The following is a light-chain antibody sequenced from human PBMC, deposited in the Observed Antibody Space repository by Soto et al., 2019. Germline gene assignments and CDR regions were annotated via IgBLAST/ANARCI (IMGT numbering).Light chain of an antibody. CDR2: RAS. CDR3: QQYQNLWT. J-gene: IGKJ1*01. V-gene: IGKV3-15*01. CDR1: QTIYSN. Sequence: IMMTQSPATLSVSLGERATLSCRAGQTIYSNVAWYQQRPGQAPRLLIYRASTRATGVPARFSGSGSGTEFTRTISSLQSEDFAIYYCQQYQNLWTFGQGTKVEIK.